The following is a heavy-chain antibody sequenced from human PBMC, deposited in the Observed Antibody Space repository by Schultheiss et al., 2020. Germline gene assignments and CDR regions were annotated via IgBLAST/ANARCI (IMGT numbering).Heavy chain of an antibody. CDR2: ISSSGSTI. CDR3: ARVGFSLSELWFGELAYYYYYYMDV. CDR1: GFTFSDYY. D-gene: IGHD3-10*01. V-gene: IGHV3-11*01. Sequence: LKISCAASGFTFSDYYMSWIRQAPGKGLEWVSYISSSGSTIYYADSVKGRFTISRDNAKNSLYLQMNSLRAEDTAVYYCARVGFSLSELWFGELAYYYYYYMDVWGKGTTVTVSS. J-gene: IGHJ6*03.